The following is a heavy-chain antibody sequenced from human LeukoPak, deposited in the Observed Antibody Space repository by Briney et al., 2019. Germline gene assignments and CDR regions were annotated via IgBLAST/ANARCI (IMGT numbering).Heavy chain of an antibody. CDR3: ARDRKDVLLWFGELLPYFDY. CDR2: ISAYNGNT. V-gene: IGHV1-18*04. J-gene: IGHJ4*02. CDR1: GYTFTSYG. Sequence: ASVKVSFKASGYTFTSYGISWVRQAPGQGLEWMGWISAYNGNTNYAQKLQGRVTMTTDTSTSTAYMELRSLRSDDTAVYYCARDRKDVLLWFGELLPYFDYWGQGTLVTVSS. D-gene: IGHD3-10*01.